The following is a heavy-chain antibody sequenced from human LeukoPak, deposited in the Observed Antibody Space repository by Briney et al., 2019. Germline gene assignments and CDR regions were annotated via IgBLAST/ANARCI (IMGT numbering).Heavy chain of an antibody. CDR1: GFTFSSYA. V-gene: IGHV3-23*01. Sequence: GGSLRLSCAASGFTFSSYAMSWVRQAPGKGLEWVSTISGGRDITYYADSVKGRFTISRDNSKNTVYLQMNSLRAEDTAVYYCTKHHYYDSSGYSDFWGQGTLVTVSS. CDR3: TKHHYYDSSGYSDF. D-gene: IGHD3-22*01. J-gene: IGHJ4*02. CDR2: ISGGRDIT.